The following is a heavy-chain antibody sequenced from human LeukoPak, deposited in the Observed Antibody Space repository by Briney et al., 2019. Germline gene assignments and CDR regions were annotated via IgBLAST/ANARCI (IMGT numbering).Heavy chain of an antibody. CDR3: AKDGKKTTVLGNWFDP. CDR1: GFTFSSYE. V-gene: IGHV3-48*03. Sequence: PGGSLRLSCAASGFTFSSYEMNWVRQAPGKGLEWVSYISSSGSSIYYADSVKGRFTISRDNAKNSLYLQMNSLRAEDTALYYCAKDGKKTTVLGNWFDPWGQGTLVTVSS. D-gene: IGHD4-17*01. CDR2: ISSSGSSI. J-gene: IGHJ5*02.